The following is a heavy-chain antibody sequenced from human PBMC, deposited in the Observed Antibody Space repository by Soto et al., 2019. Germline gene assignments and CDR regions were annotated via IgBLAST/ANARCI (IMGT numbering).Heavy chain of an antibody. CDR1: GYTFTSYG. V-gene: IGHV1-18*01. CDR3: ARTWYSSGWYDAFDI. Sequence: ASVKVSCKASGYTFTSYGISWVRQAPGQGLEWMGWISAYNGNTNYAQKPQGRVTMTTDTSTSTAYMELRSLRSDDTAVYYCARTWYSSGWYDAFDIWGQGTMVTVSS. CDR2: ISAYNGNT. D-gene: IGHD6-19*01. J-gene: IGHJ3*02.